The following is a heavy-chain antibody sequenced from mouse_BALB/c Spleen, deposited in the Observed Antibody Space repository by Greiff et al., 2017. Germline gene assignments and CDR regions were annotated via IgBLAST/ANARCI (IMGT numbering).Heavy chain of an antibody. Sequence: VQLKESGPELVKPGASVKMSCKASGYTFTSYVMHWVKQKPGQGLAWIGYINPYNDGTQYNEKFKGKATLTSDKSSSTAYMELSSLTSEDSAVYYCARASPYAMDDWGQGTSVTVSS. CDR2: INPYNDGT. CDR3: ARASPYAMDD. V-gene: IGHV1-14*01. J-gene: IGHJ4*01. CDR1: GYTFTSYV.